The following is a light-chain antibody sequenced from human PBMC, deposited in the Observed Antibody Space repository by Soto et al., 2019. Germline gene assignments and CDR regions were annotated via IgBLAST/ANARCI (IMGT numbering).Light chain of an antibody. CDR2: AAT. J-gene: IGKJ1*01. Sequence: MSLSPSTLSSTKGDRVTVSCRASQNISRLLAWYQQTPRQAPQLLIYAATSLDSGVPSCFSSSGSATEFTLTISILQPDYFATYCCQHYDCYSGTFGQGTKVDIK. CDR3: QHYDCYSGT. V-gene: IGKV1-5*01. CDR1: QNISRL.